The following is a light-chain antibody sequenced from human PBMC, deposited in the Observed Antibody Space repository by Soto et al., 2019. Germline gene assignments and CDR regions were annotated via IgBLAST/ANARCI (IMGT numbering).Light chain of an antibody. J-gene: IGKJ4*01. V-gene: IGKV1-39*01. CDR2: GAA. Sequence: DIQMTQSPSSLSASVGDRVAITCRASQNIRNYLNWYQQKPGKAPKVLIYGAASLQSGVPSRFSGSGSGTNFTLTINSLQPEDYATYYCQQSYNIQALTVGGGTKVDSK. CDR1: QNIRNY. CDR3: QQSYNIQALT.